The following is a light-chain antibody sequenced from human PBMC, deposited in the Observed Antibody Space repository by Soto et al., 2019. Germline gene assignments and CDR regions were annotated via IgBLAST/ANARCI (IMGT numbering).Light chain of an antibody. CDR1: QSVSRY. CDR2: DAS. CDR3: QQRSNWIT. Sequence: EIVLTQSPATLSLSPGERATLSCRASQSVSRYLAWYQQKPGQAPRLLIYDASDRATGIPARFSGSGSMTDFTLTISSLEPEDFAVYYGQQRSNWITFGQGTRLEIK. V-gene: IGKV3-11*01. J-gene: IGKJ5*01.